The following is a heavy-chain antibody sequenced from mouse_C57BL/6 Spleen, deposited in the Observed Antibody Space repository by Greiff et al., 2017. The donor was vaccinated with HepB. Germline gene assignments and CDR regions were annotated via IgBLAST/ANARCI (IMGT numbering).Heavy chain of an antibody. Sequence: VQLQQPGAELVKPGASVKLSCKASGYTFTSYWMQWVKQRPGQGLEWIGEIDPSDSYTNYNQKFKGKATLTVDTSSSTAYMQLSSLTSEDSAVYYCARRTYYGNYVGDFDYWCQGTTLTVSS. D-gene: IGHD2-10*01. CDR3: ARRTYYGNYVGDFDY. V-gene: IGHV1-50*01. J-gene: IGHJ2*01. CDR1: GYTFTSYW. CDR2: IDPSDSYT.